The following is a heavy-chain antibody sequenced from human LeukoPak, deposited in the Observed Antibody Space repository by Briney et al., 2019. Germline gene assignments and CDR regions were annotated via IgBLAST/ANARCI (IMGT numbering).Heavy chain of an antibody. D-gene: IGHD2-21*02. CDR3: AKDRCGSDCHGPETNYFDD. V-gene: IGHV3-23*01. Sequence: GGSLKLSCEASGFTLSANAMTWVRQAPGKGPEWVSRIIAGSGTTDYQHNVKGRVTISRDNSKNTLYLQMNSLRAEDTAVYYCAKDRCGSDCHGPETNYFDDWGQGTLVTVSS. CDR1: GFTLSANA. CDR2: IIAGSGTT. J-gene: IGHJ4*02.